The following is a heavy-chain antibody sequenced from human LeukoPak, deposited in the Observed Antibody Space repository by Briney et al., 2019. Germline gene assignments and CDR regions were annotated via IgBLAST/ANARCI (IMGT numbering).Heavy chain of an antibody. D-gene: IGHD3-3*01. CDR2: ISSSSSTI. CDR1: GFIFSSYH. Sequence: PGGSLRLSCAASGFIFSSYHMNRGRPAPGKGLEWVSYISSSSSTIHYADSVKGRFTISRDNAKNSLYLQMNSLRDEDTAVYYCADLEGWRGYWGQGTLVTVSS. J-gene: IGHJ4*02. V-gene: IGHV3-48*02. CDR3: ADLEGWRGY.